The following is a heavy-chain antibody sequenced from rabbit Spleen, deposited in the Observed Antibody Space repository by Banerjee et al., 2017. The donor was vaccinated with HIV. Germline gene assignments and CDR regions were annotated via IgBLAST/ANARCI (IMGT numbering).Heavy chain of an antibody. Sequence: QSLEESGGDLVKPGASLTLTCTASSVSFSISSYMCWVRQVPGKGLEWIGDIYPVFGIRNYSNGVQGLFTISRSSSTTVTLQMTSLTAADTATYFCARDLAGVIGWNFNLWGQAPWSPS. V-gene: IGHV1S40*01. D-gene: IGHD4-1*01. J-gene: IGHJ4*01. CDR3: ARDLAGVIGWNFNL. CDR1: SVSFSISSY. CDR2: IYPVFGIR.